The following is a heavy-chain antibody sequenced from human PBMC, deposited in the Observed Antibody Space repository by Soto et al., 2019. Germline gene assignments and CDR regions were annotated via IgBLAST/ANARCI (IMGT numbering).Heavy chain of an antibody. D-gene: IGHD3-10*01. V-gene: IGHV6-1*01. J-gene: IGHJ4*02. CDR2: TYYRSKWYN. CDR1: GVGVSFSSTA. Sequence: QTLTKPCAISGVGVSFSSTAWNWFRQSPARGLEWLGRTYYRSKWYNEYAVSVKSRITINPDTSKNQFSLQLNSVTPEDTAMYYCARTQSGFDYWGQGTQVTGSS. CDR3: ARTQSGFDY.